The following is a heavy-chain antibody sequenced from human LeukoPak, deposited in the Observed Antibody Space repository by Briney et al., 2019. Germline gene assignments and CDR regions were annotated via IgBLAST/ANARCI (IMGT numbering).Heavy chain of an antibody. V-gene: IGHV3-23*01. J-gene: IGHJ4*02. CDR3: ANSKWFLDY. CDR1: GFTFRSYA. D-gene: IGHD3-22*01. CDR2: TSGSGRST. Sequence: GGSLRLSCAASGFTFRSYAMSWVRQAPGKGLEWVSGTSGSGRSTNYADPVKGRFIISRDNSKNTLYLQMNSLRAEDTAVYYCANSKWFLDYWGQGTLVTVSS.